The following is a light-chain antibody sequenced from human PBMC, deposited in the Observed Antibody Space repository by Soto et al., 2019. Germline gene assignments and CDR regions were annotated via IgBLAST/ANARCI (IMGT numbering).Light chain of an antibody. CDR2: DAS. Sequence: EIVLTQSPGTLSLSPGERATLSCRASQSVSSSYLAWYPQKPGQAPRLLIYDASSRATGIPDRFSGSGSGTDFTLTISRLEPEDFAVYYCQQFGSSVYTFGPGTKVEIK. J-gene: IGKJ2*01. CDR1: QSVSSSY. CDR3: QQFGSSVYT. V-gene: IGKV3-20*01.